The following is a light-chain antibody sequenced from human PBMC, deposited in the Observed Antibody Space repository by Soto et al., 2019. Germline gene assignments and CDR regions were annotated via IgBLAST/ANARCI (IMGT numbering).Light chain of an antibody. J-gene: IGLJ2*01. V-gene: IGLV1-40*01. CDR2: GNS. CDR3: QSYDSSLSGNVV. Sequence: QSVLTQPPSVSGAPGLRVTISCTGSSSNIGAGYDVHWYQQLPGTAPKLLIYGNSNRPSGVPDRFSGSKSGTSASLASTGLQAEDEADYYCQSYDSSLSGNVVFGGGTQLTVL. CDR1: SSNIGAGYD.